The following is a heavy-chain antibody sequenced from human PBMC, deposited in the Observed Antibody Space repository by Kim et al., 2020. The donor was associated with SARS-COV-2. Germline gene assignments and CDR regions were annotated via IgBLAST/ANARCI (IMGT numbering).Heavy chain of an antibody. D-gene: IGHD5-12*01. CDR3: AGAGYSSTSFSYYFDY. Sequence: SQTLSLTCAISGDSVSSNSAAWNWIRQSPSRGLEWLGRTFYRSKWYTDYALFVKSRITINPDTSKNQFSLQLNSVTPEDTAVYYCAGAGYSSTSFSYYFDYWGQGTLVTVSS. CDR2: TFYRSKWYT. CDR1: GDSVSSNSAA. J-gene: IGHJ4*02. V-gene: IGHV6-1*01.